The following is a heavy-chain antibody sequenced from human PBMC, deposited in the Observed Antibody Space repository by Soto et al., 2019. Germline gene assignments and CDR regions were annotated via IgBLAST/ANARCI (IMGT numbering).Heavy chain of an antibody. CDR3: ARQTLYCSGGSCYGLDY. CDR1: SGSISSSSYY. D-gene: IGHD2-15*01. V-gene: IGHV4-39*01. J-gene: IGHJ4*02. CDR2: IYYSGST. Sequence: SETLSLTCTVSSGSISSSSYYWGWIRQPPGKGLEWIGSIYYSGSTYYNPSLKSRVTISVDTSKNQFSLKLSSVTAADTAVYYCARQTLYCSGGSCYGLDYWGQGTLVTVSS.